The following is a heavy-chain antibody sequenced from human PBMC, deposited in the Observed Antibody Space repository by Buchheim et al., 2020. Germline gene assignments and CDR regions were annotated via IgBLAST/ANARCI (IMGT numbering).Heavy chain of an antibody. CDR3: ARANEGYGSGSYPPVCFDY. Sequence: QVQLQESGPGLVKPSQTLSLTCTVSGGSISSGGYYWSWIRQHPGKGLEWIGYIYYSGSTYYNPSLKSRVTISVDTSKNQFFLKVSTVTAADTAVYYCARANEGYGSGSYPPVCFDYWGQGTL. D-gene: IGHD3-10*01. J-gene: IGHJ4*02. CDR1: GGSISSGGYY. CDR2: IYYSGST. V-gene: IGHV4-31*03.